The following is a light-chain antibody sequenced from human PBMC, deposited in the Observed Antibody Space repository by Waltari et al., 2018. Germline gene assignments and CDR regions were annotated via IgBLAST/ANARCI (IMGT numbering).Light chain of an antibody. J-gene: IGLJ2*01. CDR1: VDHNKF. V-gene: IGLV2-14*03. CDR3: TSYAGSTLFVI. CDR2: GVS. Sequence: QSALTKPASVSGYPGKSITVPCPAVDHNKFVSCYQQQPGKAHRLIIYGVSERPSGVSHRFSGSKSGSTAYLTISGLQAEDEANYFCTSYAGSTLFVIFGGGTKLTVL.